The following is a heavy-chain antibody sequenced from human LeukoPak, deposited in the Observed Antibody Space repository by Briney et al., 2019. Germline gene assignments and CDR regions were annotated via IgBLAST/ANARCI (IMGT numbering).Heavy chain of an antibody. CDR1: GGSMSFYY. D-gene: IGHD1-14*01. Sequence: SETLSLTCTVSGGSMSFYYWSWIRQPPGKGLEWIGYIYYSGSTNYNPSLKSRVSISVDTSKNQFSLNLTSVTAADTAVYHCARHITEGGPDYWGQGTLVTVSS. V-gene: IGHV4-59*01. CDR3: ARHITEGGPDY. J-gene: IGHJ4*02. CDR2: IYYSGST.